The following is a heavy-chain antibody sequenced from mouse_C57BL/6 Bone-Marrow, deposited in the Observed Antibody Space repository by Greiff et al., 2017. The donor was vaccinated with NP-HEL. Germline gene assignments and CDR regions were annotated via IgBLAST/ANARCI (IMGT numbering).Heavy chain of an antibody. Sequence: VQLQQSGAELVRPGASVKLSCTASGFNIKDDYMHWVKQRPEQGLEWIGWIDPENGDTEYASKFQGKATITAATSSNTAYLQLSSLTSEDTAVYYCTTPYYYGHYFDYWGQGTTLTVTS. D-gene: IGHD1-1*01. CDR3: TTPYYYGHYFDY. CDR2: IDPENGDT. V-gene: IGHV14-4*01. CDR1: GFNIKDDY. J-gene: IGHJ2*01.